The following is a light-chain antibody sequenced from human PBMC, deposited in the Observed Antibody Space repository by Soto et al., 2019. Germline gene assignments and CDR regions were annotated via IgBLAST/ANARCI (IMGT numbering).Light chain of an antibody. Sequence: EIVLTQSPGTLSLSPGERATLSCRASQTISNKFLAWYQQKPGQAPRLLVYGASGRATGIPDRFSGSGSGTDLTITISRLEPEDFAVYYCQVSGTFGQGTRLEIK. CDR2: GAS. J-gene: IGKJ5*01. CDR1: QTISNKF. V-gene: IGKV3-20*01. CDR3: QVSGT.